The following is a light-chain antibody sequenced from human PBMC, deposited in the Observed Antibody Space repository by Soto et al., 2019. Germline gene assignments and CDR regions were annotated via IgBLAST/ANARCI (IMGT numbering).Light chain of an antibody. Sequence: EIVLTQSPATLSSSPGERATLSCRASQTVNSRLAWYQHKPGQAPRLLIYRTSNRATGIPARFSGSGSGTDFTLTISSLEPEDFAVYYCHQRQRWPWTFGQGTKVDIK. CDR2: RTS. CDR1: QTVNSR. CDR3: HQRQRWPWT. J-gene: IGKJ1*01. V-gene: IGKV3-11*01.